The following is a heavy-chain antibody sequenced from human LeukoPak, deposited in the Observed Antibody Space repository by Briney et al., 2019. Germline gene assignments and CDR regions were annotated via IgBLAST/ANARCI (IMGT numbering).Heavy chain of an antibody. J-gene: IGHJ6*03. CDR3: VREGAEYDILTGYYRYYYYMDV. Sequence: TGGSLRLSCAASGFTFDDYGMSWVRQAPGKGLEWVSGINWNGGSTGYADSVKGRFTISRDNAKNSLYLQMNSLRAEDTALYYCVREGAEYDILTGYYRYYYYMDVWGKGTTVTVSS. CDR1: GFTFDDYG. V-gene: IGHV3-20*04. CDR2: INWNGGST. D-gene: IGHD3-9*01.